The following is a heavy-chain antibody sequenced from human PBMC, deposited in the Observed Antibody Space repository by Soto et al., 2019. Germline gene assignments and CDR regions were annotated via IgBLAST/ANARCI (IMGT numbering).Heavy chain of an antibody. Sequence: GGSLRLSCAASGFTFSSYGMHWVRQAPGKGLEWVAVIWYDGSNKYYADSVKGRFTISRDNSKNTLYLQMNSLRAEDTAVYYCARGGLPHYYYYGMDVWGQGTTVTVSS. V-gene: IGHV3-33*01. CDR2: IWYDGSNK. CDR1: GFTFSSYG. D-gene: IGHD5-12*01. CDR3: ARGGLPHYYYYGMDV. J-gene: IGHJ6*02.